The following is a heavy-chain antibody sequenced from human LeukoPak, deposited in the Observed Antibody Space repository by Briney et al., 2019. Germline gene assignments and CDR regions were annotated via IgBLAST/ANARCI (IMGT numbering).Heavy chain of an antibody. V-gene: IGHV1-18*04. Sequence: GASVKVSCKASGYTFTNYGITWVRQAPRQGLEWMRWINAYNGYTNYAQKIQDRVTVTTDTSTSTAYMELRSLRSDDTAVYYCARGRGSSDWYYCDNWGQGTLVTVSS. CDR1: GYTFTNYG. J-gene: IGHJ4*02. CDR3: ARGRGSSDWYYCDN. CDR2: INAYNGYT. D-gene: IGHD6-19*01.